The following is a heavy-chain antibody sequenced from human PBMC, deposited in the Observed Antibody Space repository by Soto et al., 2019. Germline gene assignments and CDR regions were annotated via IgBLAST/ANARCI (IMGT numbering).Heavy chain of an antibody. V-gene: IGHV4-31*02. CDR2: IYHSGTT. D-gene: IGHD2-2*01. CDR1: GVSIDNGAFY. J-gene: IGHJ4*02. Sequence: QVLLQESGPRLVKPSETLSLTCSVSGVSIDNGAFYWNWIRQFPGKGPALLGYIYHSGTTYYSPSLKSRISMSIDPSKNQFSLEMTSVTAADTAVYLCARASVYHCPNSDCGFVFDHWGRGALVAVSS. CDR3: ARASVYHCPNSDCGFVFDH.